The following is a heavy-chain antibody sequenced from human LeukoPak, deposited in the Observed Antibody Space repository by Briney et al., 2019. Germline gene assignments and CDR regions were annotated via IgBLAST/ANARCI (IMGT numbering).Heavy chain of an antibody. CDR3: AKDYGGYDTTFDY. Sequence: RPGGSLRLSCAASGFTFYDYGMSWVRQAPGKGLEWVSGINWNGGSTGYADSVKGRFTISRDNAKNSLYLQMNSLRAEDTALYYCAKDYGGYDTTFDYWGQGTLVTVSS. CDR2: INWNGGST. V-gene: IGHV3-20*04. CDR1: GFTFYDYG. D-gene: IGHD5-12*01. J-gene: IGHJ4*02.